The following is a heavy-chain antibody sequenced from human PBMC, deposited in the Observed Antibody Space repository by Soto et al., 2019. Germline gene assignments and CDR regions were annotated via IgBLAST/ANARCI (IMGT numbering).Heavy chain of an antibody. J-gene: IGHJ6*02. V-gene: IGHV4-59*01. Sequence: PSETLSLTCTVSGGSISSYYWSWIRQPPGKGLEWIGYIYYSGSTNYNPSLKSRVTISIDTSKNQFSLNLSSVTAADTAVYYCAREGQTAAAAWPYYYYYYGMDVWGQGTTVTVSS. CDR3: AREGQTAAAAWPYYYYYYGMDV. D-gene: IGHD6-13*01. CDR2: IYYSGST. CDR1: GGSISSYY.